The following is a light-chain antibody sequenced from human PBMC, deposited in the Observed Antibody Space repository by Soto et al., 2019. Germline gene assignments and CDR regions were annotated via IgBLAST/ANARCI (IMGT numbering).Light chain of an antibody. V-gene: IGLV2-14*01. J-gene: IGLJ1*01. CDR1: SSDVGGYDY. CDR3: SSYTSISTLV. CDR2: DVN. Sequence: QSVLTQPASVSGSPGQSITISCTGTSSDVGGYDYVSWYQQHPGKAPQLMIYDVNNRPSGVSNRFSGSKSGNTASLTISGLQAEDEADYYCSSYTSISTLVFGTGTKVTVL.